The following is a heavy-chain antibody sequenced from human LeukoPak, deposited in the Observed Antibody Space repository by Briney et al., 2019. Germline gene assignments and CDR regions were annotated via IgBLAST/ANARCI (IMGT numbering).Heavy chain of an antibody. J-gene: IGHJ4*02. V-gene: IGHV3-23*01. Sequence: GGSLRLSCVGSGFTFKSFAMSWLRQAPGRGLQWVSVITGSGGRTYYADSVKGRFTISRDNSENTLYLQMNSLRAEDTAVYYCAKDSSSWYFQSFSRPDYWGQGTLVTVSS. CDR3: AKDSSSWYFQSFSRPDY. CDR2: ITGSGGRT. CDR1: GFTFKSFA. D-gene: IGHD6-13*01.